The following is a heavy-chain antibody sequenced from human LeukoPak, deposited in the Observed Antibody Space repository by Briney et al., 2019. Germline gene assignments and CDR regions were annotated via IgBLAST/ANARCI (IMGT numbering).Heavy chain of an antibody. V-gene: IGHV1-2*02. CDR1: GYTFTGYY. CDR3: AKPKYSYGYTYYFDY. Sequence: ASVKVSCKASGYTFTGYYIHWVRQAPGQGLEWMGWINPNSGGTNYAQKFQGRVTMTRDTSISTAYMELSRLRSDDTAVYYCAKPKYSYGYTYYFDYWGQGTLVTVSS. J-gene: IGHJ4*02. D-gene: IGHD5-18*01. CDR2: INPNSGGT.